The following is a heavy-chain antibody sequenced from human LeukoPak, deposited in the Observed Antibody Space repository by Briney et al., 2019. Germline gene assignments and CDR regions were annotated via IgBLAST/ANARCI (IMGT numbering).Heavy chain of an antibody. CDR1: GGSISSGGYY. V-gene: IGHV4-31*03. CDR2: IYYIGST. Sequence: SETLSLTCTVSGGSISSGGYYWSWIRQHPGKGLEWIGYIYYIGSTYYNPSLKSRVTISVDTSKNQFSLKLSSVTAADTAVYYCARVAIFGVAHQTFYYYYMDVWGKGTTVTVSS. CDR3: ARVAIFGVAHQTFYYYYMDV. D-gene: IGHD3-3*01. J-gene: IGHJ6*03.